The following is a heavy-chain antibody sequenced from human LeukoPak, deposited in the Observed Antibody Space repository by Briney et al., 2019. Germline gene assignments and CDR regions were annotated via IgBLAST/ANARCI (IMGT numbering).Heavy chain of an antibody. CDR2: ISRSGNTI. Sequence: GSLRLSCAISGFTFSGCELTWVRQAPGKGLEWISYISRSGNTIYYADSVKGRFTTPRDNAKNSLYLQMNSLRVEDTAVYYCARVATMVRVPLDALDIWGQGTMVSVSS. J-gene: IGHJ3*02. CDR1: GFTFSGCE. CDR3: ARVATMVRVPLDALDI. V-gene: IGHV3-48*03. D-gene: IGHD3-10*01.